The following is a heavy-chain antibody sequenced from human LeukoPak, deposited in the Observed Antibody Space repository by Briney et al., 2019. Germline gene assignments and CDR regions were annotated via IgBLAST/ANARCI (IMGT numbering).Heavy chain of an antibody. J-gene: IGHJ4*02. Sequence: GGSLRLSCAASGFTFSSYAITWVRQAPGKGLEWVSYISSSSSTIYYADSVKGRFTISRDNAKNSLYLQMNSLRAEDTAVYYCARDLGIYYDILSGFDYWGQGTLVTVSS. D-gene: IGHD3-9*01. CDR3: ARDLGIYYDILSGFDY. CDR1: GFTFSSYA. V-gene: IGHV3-48*01. CDR2: ISSSSSTI.